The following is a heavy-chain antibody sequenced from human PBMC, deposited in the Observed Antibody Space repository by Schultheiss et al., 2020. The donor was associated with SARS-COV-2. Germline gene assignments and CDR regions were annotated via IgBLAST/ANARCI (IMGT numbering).Heavy chain of an antibody. CDR1: GGSISNGGSS. V-gene: IGHV4-30-2*01. J-gene: IGHJ4*02. D-gene: IGHD3-22*01. CDR3: ASTMIVVAPFDY. CDR2: LYHIGIT. Sequence: SETLSLTCAVSGGSISNGGSSWSWIRQPPGKGLEWIGYLYHIGITNYNPSLKSRVTISVDRSKNQFSLKLSSVTAADTAVYYCASTMIVVAPFDYWGQGTLVTVSS.